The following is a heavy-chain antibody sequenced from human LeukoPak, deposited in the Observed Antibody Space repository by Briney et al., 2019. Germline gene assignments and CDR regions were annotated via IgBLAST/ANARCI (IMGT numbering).Heavy chain of an antibody. Sequence: SETLSLTCAVYGGSFSGYYWSWIRQPPGKGLEWIGEINHSGSTNYNPSLKSRVTISVDTSKNQFSLKLSSVTAADTAVYYCARGRRYAAAADPRTFDYWGQGTLVTVSS. CDR1: GGSFSGYY. J-gene: IGHJ4*02. CDR2: INHSGST. V-gene: IGHV4-34*01. CDR3: ARGRRYAAAADPRTFDY. D-gene: IGHD6-13*01.